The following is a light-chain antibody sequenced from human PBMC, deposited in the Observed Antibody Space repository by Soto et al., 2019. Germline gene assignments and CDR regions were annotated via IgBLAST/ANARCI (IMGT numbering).Light chain of an antibody. J-gene: IGKJ4*01. CDR1: QSISSW. CDR2: DAS. Sequence: DIQMTQSPSTLSASVGDRVTITCRVSQSISSWLAWYQQRPGRAPEVLIYDASSLESGVPSRFSGSGSGTEFTLTISSLQPDDFATYYCQQYNSYPVTFGGGTKVEIK. CDR3: QQYNSYPVT. V-gene: IGKV1-5*01.